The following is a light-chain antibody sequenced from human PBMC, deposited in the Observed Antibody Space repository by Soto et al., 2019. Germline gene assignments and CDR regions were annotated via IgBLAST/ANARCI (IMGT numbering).Light chain of an antibody. CDR1: QSISSK. V-gene: IGKV1-5*01. J-gene: IGKJ1*01. CDR2: DAS. CDR3: QQCQSFKS. Sequence: DIPMTQFPSTLSASVGDRVTITCRSSQSISSKLAWYQQKPGKAPKLLIFDASTLERGVPPRFSGSGSGTAFTLTISSLQPDDFATYYCQQCQSFKSFGQGTKVEFK.